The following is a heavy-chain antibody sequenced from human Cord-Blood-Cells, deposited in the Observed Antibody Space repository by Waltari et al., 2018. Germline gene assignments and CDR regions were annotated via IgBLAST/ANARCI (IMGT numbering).Heavy chain of an antibody. Sequence: QVQLVQSGAEVKKPEASVKVPGKAPGYHFTGYYMPWVRQARGQGLEWTGWINPNSGGTNYAQKFQGRVTMTRDTSISTAYMELSRLRSDDTAVYYCARLYGDLDYWGQGTLVTVSS. CDR1: GYHFTGYY. V-gene: IGHV1-2*02. D-gene: IGHD4-17*01. CDR3: ARLYGDLDY. CDR2: INPNSGGT. J-gene: IGHJ4*02.